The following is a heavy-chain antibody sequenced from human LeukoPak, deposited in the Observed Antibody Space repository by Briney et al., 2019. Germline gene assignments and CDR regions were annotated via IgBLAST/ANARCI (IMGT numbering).Heavy chain of an antibody. CDR2: INPNSGGT. CDR3: ARDGGPTTVTTPGY. CDR1: GYTFTGYY. Sequence: GASVKVSCKASGYTFTGYYMHWVRQAHGQGLEWMGWINPNSGGTNYAQKFQGRVTMTRDTSISTAYMELSRLRFDDTAVYYCARDGGPTTVTTPGYWGQGTLVTVSS. D-gene: IGHD4-17*01. V-gene: IGHV1-2*02. J-gene: IGHJ4*02.